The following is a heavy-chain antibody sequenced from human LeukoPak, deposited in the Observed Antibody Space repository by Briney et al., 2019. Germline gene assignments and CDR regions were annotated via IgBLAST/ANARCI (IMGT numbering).Heavy chain of an antibody. D-gene: IGHD2-15*01. V-gene: IGHV1-69*01. CDR2: IIPIFGTA. CDR1: GGTFSSYA. Sequence: SVKVSCKASGGTFSSYAISWVRQAPGQGLEWMGGIIPIFGTANYAQKFQGRVTITADESTSTAYMELSSLRSEDTAVYYRARDPRYCSGGSCYLEYFQHWGQGTLVTVSS. CDR3: ARDPRYCSGGSCYLEYFQH. J-gene: IGHJ1*01.